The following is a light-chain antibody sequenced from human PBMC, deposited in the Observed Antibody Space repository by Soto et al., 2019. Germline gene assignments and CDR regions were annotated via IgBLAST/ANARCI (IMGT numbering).Light chain of an antibody. CDR1: QGVRNF. J-gene: IGKJ3*01. Sequence: DIQMTQSPTSLSASVGDSVTITCRASQGVRNFVAWYQQKPGKAPKLLIYAASTLQSGVPSRFSGSGSGTDFTLTINSLQPEDVATYYCQKYSSVPVFGPGTKVEIK. V-gene: IGKV1-27*01. CDR2: AAS. CDR3: QKYSSVPV.